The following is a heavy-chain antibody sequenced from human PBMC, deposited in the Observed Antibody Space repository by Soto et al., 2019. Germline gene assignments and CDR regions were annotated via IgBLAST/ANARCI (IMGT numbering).Heavy chain of an antibody. J-gene: IGHJ6*02. CDR1: GGTFSSYC. V-gene: IGHV1-69*01. D-gene: IGHD2-2*01. CDR3: ARSQGSSTSLEIYYYYYYGMDV. Sequence: QVQLVQSGAEVKKPGSSVKVSCKASGGTFSSYCISWVRQAPGQGLEWMGGIIPLSGTANYAQKFQGRVTITADESTSTAYRELSSLISEDTAVYYCARSQGSSTSLEIYYYYYYGMDVWGQGTTVTVSS. CDR2: IIPLSGTA.